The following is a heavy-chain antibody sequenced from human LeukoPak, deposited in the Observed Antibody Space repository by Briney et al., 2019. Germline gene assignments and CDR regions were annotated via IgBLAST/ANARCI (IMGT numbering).Heavy chain of an antibody. V-gene: IGHV3-33*06. Sequence: PGGSLRLSCAASGFTFSSYAMHWVRQAPGKGLEWVAVIWYDGSNKYYADSVKGRFTISRDNSKNTLYLQMNSLRAGDTAVYSCAKALAQYDFRSGYSNCFDPWGQGTLVTVSS. CDR3: AKALAQYDFRSGYSNCFDP. J-gene: IGHJ5*02. CDR2: IWYDGSNK. CDR1: GFTFSSYA. D-gene: IGHD3-3*01.